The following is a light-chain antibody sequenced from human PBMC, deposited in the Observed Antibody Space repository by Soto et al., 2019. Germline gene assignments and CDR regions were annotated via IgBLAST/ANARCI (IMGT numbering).Light chain of an antibody. CDR1: QSVSSY. Sequence: DIVLTQSPATLSLSPGERATLSCRTSQSVSSYFAWYQQKPGRAPRLLIYDASNRATGIPARFIGSGSGTDFPLTISSLEPEDFAVYYCQQRSNWPITFGQGTRLEIK. J-gene: IGKJ5*01. CDR3: QQRSNWPIT. V-gene: IGKV3-11*01. CDR2: DAS.